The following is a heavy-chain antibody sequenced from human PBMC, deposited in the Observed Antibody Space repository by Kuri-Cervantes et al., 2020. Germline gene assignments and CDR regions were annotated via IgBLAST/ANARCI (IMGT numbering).Heavy chain of an antibody. D-gene: IGHD3-10*01. CDR2: IIPILGIA. J-gene: IGHJ5*02. CDR1: VGTFSCYT. CDR3: ARGTSLLLIFKGRLDP. Sequence: SVKVSCKASVGTFSCYTISWVRQAPGQGLEWMGRIIPILGIANYAQKFQGRVTITADKSTSTAYMELNSLTSDDTAIYYCARGTSLLLIFKGRLDPWGQGTLVTVSS. V-gene: IGHV1-69*02.